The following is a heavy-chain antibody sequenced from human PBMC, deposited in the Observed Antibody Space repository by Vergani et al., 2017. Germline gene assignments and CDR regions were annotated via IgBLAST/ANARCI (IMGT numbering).Heavy chain of an antibody. D-gene: IGHD3-10*01. CDR1: GGSFSGYY. V-gene: IGHV4-34*01. CDR2: INHSGST. Sequence: QVQLQESGPGLLKPSETLSLTCAVYGGSFSGYYWSWIRQPPGKGLEWIGEINHSGSTNYNPSLKSRVTISVDTSKNQFSLKLSSVTAADTAVYYCARGNYYGSGSYYRVKKYFDYWGQGTLVTVSS. CDR3: ARGNYYGSGSYYRVKKYFDY. J-gene: IGHJ4*02.